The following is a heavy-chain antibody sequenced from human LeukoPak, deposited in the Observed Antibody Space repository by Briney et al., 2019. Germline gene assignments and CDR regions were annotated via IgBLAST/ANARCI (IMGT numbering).Heavy chain of an antibody. V-gene: IGHV3-23*01. Sequence: PGGSLRLSCAASGFTFSSYAMSWVRQAPGEGLEWVSVISGSGGSTNYADSVKGRFTISRDNSKKTLYLQMNSLRAEDTAVYYCARDGGIWYFDYWGQGTLVTVSS. CDR3: ARDGGIWYFDY. CDR1: GFTFSSYA. D-gene: IGHD3-16*01. CDR2: ISGSGGST. J-gene: IGHJ4*02.